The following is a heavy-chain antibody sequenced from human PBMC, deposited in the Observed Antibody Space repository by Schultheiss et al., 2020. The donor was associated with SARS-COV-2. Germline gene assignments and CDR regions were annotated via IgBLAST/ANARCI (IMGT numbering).Heavy chain of an antibody. CDR2: IIPIFGTA. V-gene: IGHV1-69*05. CDR3: ARDQQWELRFSLGRPGY. CDR1: GGTFSSYA. J-gene: IGHJ4*02. D-gene: IGHD1-26*01. Sequence: SVKVSCKASGGTFSSYAISWVRQAPGQGLEWMGGIIPIFGTANYAQKFQGRVTMTRNTSISTAYMELRSLRSDDTAVYYCARDQQWELRFSLGRPGYWGQGTLVTVSS.